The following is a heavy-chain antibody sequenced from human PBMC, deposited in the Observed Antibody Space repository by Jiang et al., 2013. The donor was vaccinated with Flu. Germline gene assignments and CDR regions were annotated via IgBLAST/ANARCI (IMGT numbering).Heavy chain of an antibody. CDR3: ARARGYSHARGGLGY. D-gene: IGHD5-18*01. CDR1: GGSFSGYY. Sequence: TCAVYGGSFSGYYWSWIRQPPGKGLEWIGEINHSGSTNYNPSLKSRVTISVDTSKNQFSLKLSSVTAADTAVYYCARARGYSHARGGLGYWGQGTLVTVSS. CDR2: INHSGST. J-gene: IGHJ4*02. V-gene: IGHV4-34*01.